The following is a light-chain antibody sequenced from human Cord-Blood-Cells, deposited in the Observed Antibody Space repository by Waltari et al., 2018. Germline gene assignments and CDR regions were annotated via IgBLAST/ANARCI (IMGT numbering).Light chain of an antibody. J-gene: IGLJ3*02. CDR1: SSDVGGYNY. CDR2: DVS. CDR3: SSYTSNSNWV. Sequence: QSALTQPASVSGSPGQSITISCTGTSSDVGGYNYVSWYQQHPGKAPKLMIYDVSKRPSGVSNRFSGSKSGNTASLTISGLQAEDEADYYCSSYTSNSNWVFGGGTKLTVL. V-gene: IGLV2-14*03.